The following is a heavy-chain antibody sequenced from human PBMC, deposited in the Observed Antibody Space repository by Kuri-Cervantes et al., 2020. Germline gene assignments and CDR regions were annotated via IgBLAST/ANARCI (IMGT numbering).Heavy chain of an antibody. CDR2: TRNKANSYTT. V-gene: IGHV3-72*01. J-gene: IGHJ4*02. D-gene: IGHD3-22*01. CDR1: GFTFSDHY. CDR3: ARELKGVRPHYYDSSGYLDY. Sequence: GGSLRLSCAASGFTFSDHYMDWVRQAPGKGLEWVGRTRNKANSYTTEYAASVKGRFTISRDDSKNSLYLQMNSLKTEDTAVYYCARELKGVRPHYYDSSGYLDYWGQGTLVTVSS.